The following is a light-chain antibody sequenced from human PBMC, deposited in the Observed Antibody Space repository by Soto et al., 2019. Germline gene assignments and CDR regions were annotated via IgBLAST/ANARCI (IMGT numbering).Light chain of an antibody. CDR1: HDVRSW. V-gene: IGKV1-12*02. CDR3: QQANGDPWT. J-gene: IGKJ1*01. CDR2: GAS. Sequence: DIQMTQSPSSVSASVGDRVTISCRASHDVRSWLAWYQQKPGKAPNLLIYGASTLQSGVPSRFXGSGSGXXXXXXXXGXQPEDFATYYCQQANGDPWTFGQGTKVEIK.